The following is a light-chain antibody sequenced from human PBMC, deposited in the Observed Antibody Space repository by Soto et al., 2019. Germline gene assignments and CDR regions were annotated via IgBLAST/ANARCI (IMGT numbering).Light chain of an antibody. V-gene: IGKV1-13*02. Sequence: AIQLTQSPSSLSASVGDRVTITCRASQGLSSALAWYQQKPGKAPKHLIYDASSLESGVPSRFSSSRSGTEFTLTSSTLQPEDFATYYCQQFNSYPHTFGQVTRLEIK. CDR1: QGLSSA. CDR3: QQFNSYPHT. CDR2: DAS. J-gene: IGKJ5*01.